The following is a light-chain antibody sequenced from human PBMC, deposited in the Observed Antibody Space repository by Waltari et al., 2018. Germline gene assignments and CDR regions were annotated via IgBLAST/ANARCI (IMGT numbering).Light chain of an antibody. CDR1: RSDLGRYDI. J-gene: IGLJ3*02. CDR3: CSYAGNYVWV. Sequence: QSALTQPAAVSGSPGQSVTISCTGARSDLGRYDICSWYQQHPGNAPKLVISDVSKRPSGVSDRFSGSKSGDTASLTISGLQFEDEADYYCCSYAGNYVWVFGGGTRLTVL. V-gene: IGLV2-23*02. CDR2: DVS.